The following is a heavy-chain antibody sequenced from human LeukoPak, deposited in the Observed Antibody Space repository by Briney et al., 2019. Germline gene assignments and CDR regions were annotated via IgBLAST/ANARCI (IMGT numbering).Heavy chain of an antibody. CDR2: INPNSGGT. CDR3: ARATISIYPPLDY. V-gene: IGHV1-2*02. D-gene: IGHD3-16*02. CDR1: GYTFTGYY. J-gene: IGHJ4*02. Sequence: ASVKVSCKASGYTFTGYYMHWVRQAPGQGLEWVGWINPNSGGTNYAQKFQGRVTMTRDTSISTAYMELSRLRSDDTAVYYCARATISIYPPLDYWGQGTLVTVSS.